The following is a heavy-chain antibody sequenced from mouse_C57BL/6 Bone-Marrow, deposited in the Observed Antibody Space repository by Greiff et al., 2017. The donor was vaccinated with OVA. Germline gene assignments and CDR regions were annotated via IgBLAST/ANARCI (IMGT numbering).Heavy chain of an antibody. CDR3: VREGLCGSYWYFEV. V-gene: IGHV10-3*01. CDR2: IRSKSSNYAT. CDR1: GFTFNTYA. Sequence: GGGLVQPKGSLKLSCAASGFTFNTYAMHWVRQAPGKGLEWVARIRSKSSNYATYYADSVKDRFTISRDDSQSMLYLQMNNLKTEDTAMDYCVREGLCGSYWYFEVWGTGTTVTVSS. D-gene: IGHD1-1*01. J-gene: IGHJ1*03.